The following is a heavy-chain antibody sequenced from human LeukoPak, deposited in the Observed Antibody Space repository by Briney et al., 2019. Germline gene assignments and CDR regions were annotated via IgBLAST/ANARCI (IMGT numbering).Heavy chain of an antibody. CDR2: VHGHN. CDR1: GCIFRKYG. CDR3: AKDQTADGYYSI. D-gene: IGHD5-24*01. V-gene: IGHV3-23*01. J-gene: IGHJ4*02. Sequence: GRSLSLSCAASGCIFRKYGMSLLRQAPGNLLEWVSTVHGHNYYSDSVKGRFTISRDDYRSTLYLQMDHLRAEDTAIYYCAKDQTADGYYSIWGPGTVVTVSS.